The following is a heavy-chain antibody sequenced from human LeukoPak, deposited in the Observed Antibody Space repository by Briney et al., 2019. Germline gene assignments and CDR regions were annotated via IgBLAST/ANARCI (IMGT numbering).Heavy chain of an antibody. CDR1: GGSVSDYY. CDR2: IYYTGT. CDR3: ARVSVAGQRYYYYYVDV. V-gene: IGHV4-59*02. J-gene: IGHJ6*03. D-gene: IGHD6-19*01. Sequence: SSETLSLTCTVSGGSVSDYYWSWIRQSPGKGLEWIGYIYYTGTSYNPSLKSRVTISADTSKNQFSLNLSSVTAADTAVYYCARVSVAGQRYYYYYVDVWGKGTTVTISS.